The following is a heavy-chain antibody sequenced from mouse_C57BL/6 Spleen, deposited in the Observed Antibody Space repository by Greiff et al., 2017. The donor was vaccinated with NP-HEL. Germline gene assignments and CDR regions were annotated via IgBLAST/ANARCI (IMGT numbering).Heavy chain of an antibody. D-gene: IGHD2-5*01. CDR2: IWSGGST. CDR1: GFSLTSYG. V-gene: IGHV2-2*01. J-gene: IGHJ4*01. CDR3: ARRDSKGDYYAMDY. Sequence: VKVEESGPGLVQPSQSLSITCTVSGFSLTSYGVHWVRQSPGKGLEWLGVIWSGGSTDYNAAFISRLSISKDNSKSQVFFKMNSLQADDTAIYYCARRDSKGDYYAMDYWGQGTSVTVSS.